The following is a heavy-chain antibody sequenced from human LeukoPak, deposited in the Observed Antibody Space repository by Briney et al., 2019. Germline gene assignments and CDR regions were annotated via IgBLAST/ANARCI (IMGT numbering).Heavy chain of an antibody. CDR1: GFTFSSYS. CDR3: ARGSMTATSHYYXXXDV. V-gene: IGHV3-21*01. Sequence: GGSLRLSCAASGFTFSSYSMNWVRQAPGKGLEWVSSISSSSSHIYYTDSVKGRFTISRDNAKNALYLQMNSLRAEDTAVYYCARGSMTATSHYYXXXDVWGQGTTVTVSS. J-gene: IGHJ6*02. CDR2: ISSSSSHI. D-gene: IGHD2/OR15-2a*01.